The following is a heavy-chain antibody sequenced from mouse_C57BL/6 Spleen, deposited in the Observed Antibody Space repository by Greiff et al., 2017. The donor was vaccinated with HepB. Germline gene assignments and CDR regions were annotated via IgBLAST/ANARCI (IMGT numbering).Heavy chain of an antibody. J-gene: IGHJ2*01. V-gene: IGHV1-55*01. CDR2: IYPGSGST. CDR1: GYTFTSYW. D-gene: IGHD2-4*01. Sequence: QVQLQQPGAELVKPGASVKMSCKASGYTFTSYWITWVKQRPGQGLEWIGDIYPGSGSTNYNEKFKRKSTLTVDTSSSTAYMQLSSLTSEDSAVYYGAMLYDYGPYDFDYWGQGTTLTVSS. CDR3: AMLYDYGPYDFDY.